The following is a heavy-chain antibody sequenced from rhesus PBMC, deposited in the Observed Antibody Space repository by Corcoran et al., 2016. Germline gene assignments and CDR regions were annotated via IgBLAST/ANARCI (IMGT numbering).Heavy chain of an antibody. CDR3: ARDYGSRFDY. CDR1: GGSISSNY. Sequence: QLQLQESGPGLVKPSETLSLTCAVSGGSISSNYWSWIRQPPGKGLEWIGYITYSGSTSYNPSLKSRVTISRDTSKNQFSLKLSSVTAADTAVYYCARDYGSRFDYWGQGVLVTVSS. D-gene: IGHD4-29*01. V-gene: IGHV4-122*02. J-gene: IGHJ4*01. CDR2: ITYSGST.